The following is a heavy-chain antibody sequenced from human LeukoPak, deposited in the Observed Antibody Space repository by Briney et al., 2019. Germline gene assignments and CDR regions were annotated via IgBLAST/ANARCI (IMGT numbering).Heavy chain of an antibody. CDR3: AVSGFGELWHMHP. Sequence: PSQTLSLTCTVSGGSISSGDYYWSWIRQPPGKGLEWIGYIYYSGSTYYNPSLKSRVTISVDTSKNQFSLKLSSVTAADTAVYYCAVSGFGELWHMHPWGQGTLVTVSS. J-gene: IGHJ5*02. CDR1: GGSISSGDYY. CDR2: IYYSGST. V-gene: IGHV4-30-4*08. D-gene: IGHD3-10*01.